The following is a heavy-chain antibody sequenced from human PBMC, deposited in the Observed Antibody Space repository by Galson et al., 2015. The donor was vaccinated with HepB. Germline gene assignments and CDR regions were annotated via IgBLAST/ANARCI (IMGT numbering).Heavy chain of an antibody. D-gene: IGHD4-17*01. J-gene: IGHJ5*02. CDR3: ANLYGDYVGS. CDR2: ISYDGSNK. Sequence: SLRLSCAASGFTFSSYGMHWVRQAPGKGLEWVAVISYDGSNKYYADSVKGRFTISRDNSKNTLYLQMNSLRAEDTAVYYCANLYGDYVGSWGQGTLVTVSS. V-gene: IGHV3-30*18. CDR1: GFTFSSYG.